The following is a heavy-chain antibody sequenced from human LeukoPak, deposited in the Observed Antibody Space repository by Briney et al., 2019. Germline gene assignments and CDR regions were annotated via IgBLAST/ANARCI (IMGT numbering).Heavy chain of an antibody. D-gene: IGHD6-6*01. CDR1: GYTFSNYD. V-gene: IGHV1-8*02. CDR3: ARGTSSSWGGRDDY. CDR2: MNPRSGGT. Sequence: ASVKVSCKASGYTFSNYDINWVRLVAGHGLEWMGWMNPRSGGTGYAQKFQGRVTIIRDTSTNTAYMELSSLTSDDTAVYYCARGTSSSWGGRDDYWGQGTLVTVSS. J-gene: IGHJ4*02.